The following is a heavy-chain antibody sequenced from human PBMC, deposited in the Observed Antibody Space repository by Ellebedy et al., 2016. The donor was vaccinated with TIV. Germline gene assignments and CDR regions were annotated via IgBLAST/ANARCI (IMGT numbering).Heavy chain of an antibody. CDR1: GFTFSGYV. J-gene: IGHJ4*02. Sequence: GESLKISCAASGFTFSGYVMSWVRQAPGKGLDLVASILGNGGSNYYADSVKVRFNISRDNSKNTLYLQLSIMRAEDTAVYYCAKDSTLDSSDYYGDYFDFWGQGSLVTVSS. CDR3: AKDSTLDSSDYYGDYFDF. D-gene: IGHD3-22*01. V-gene: IGHV3-23*01. CDR2: ILGNGGSN.